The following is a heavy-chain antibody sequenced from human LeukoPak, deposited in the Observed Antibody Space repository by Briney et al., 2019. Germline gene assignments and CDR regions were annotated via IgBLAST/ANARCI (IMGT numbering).Heavy chain of an antibody. Sequence: GESLKISCKGSGYSFTSYWIGWVRQMPGKGLEWMGIIYPGDPDTRYSPSFQGQVTISADKSISTAYLQWSGLKASDTAMYHCARHTRGSYYYYYYMDVWGKGTTVTVSS. J-gene: IGHJ6*03. CDR2: IYPGDPDT. CDR1: GYSFTSYW. CDR3: ARHTRGSYYYYYYMDV. D-gene: IGHD1-26*01. V-gene: IGHV5-51*01.